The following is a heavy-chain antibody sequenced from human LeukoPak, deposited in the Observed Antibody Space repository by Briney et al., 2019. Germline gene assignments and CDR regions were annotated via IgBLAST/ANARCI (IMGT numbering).Heavy chain of an antibody. D-gene: IGHD3-16*02. Sequence: SETLSLTCAVYGGSFSGYYWSWIRQPPGKGLEWIGEINHSGSTNYNPSLKSRVTISVDTSKNQFSLKLSSVTAADTAVYYCARDIFVTGGGAPFYYYYGMDVWGQGTTVTVSS. CDR3: ARDIFVTGGGAPFYYYYGMDV. CDR1: GGSFSGYY. J-gene: IGHJ6*02. CDR2: INHSGST. V-gene: IGHV4-34*01.